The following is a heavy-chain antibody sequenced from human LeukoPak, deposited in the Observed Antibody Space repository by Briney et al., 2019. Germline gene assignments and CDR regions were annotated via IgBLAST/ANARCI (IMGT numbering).Heavy chain of an antibody. J-gene: IGHJ4*02. CDR3: AKGIAAAGLDY. V-gene: IGHV4-4*07. CDR2: IYTSGST. Sequence: SETLSLTCTVSGGSISSYYCSWIRQPAGKGLEWIGRIYTSGSTNYNPSLKSRVTISVDKSKNQFSLKLSSVTAADTAVYYCAKGIAAAGLDYWGQGTLVTVSS. D-gene: IGHD6-13*01. CDR1: GGSISSYY.